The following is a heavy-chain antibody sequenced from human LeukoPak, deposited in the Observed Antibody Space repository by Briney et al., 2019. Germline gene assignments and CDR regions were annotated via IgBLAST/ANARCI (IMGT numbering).Heavy chain of an antibody. V-gene: IGHV1-2*02. CDR3: ARPGTLGYSGNYYYFDY. D-gene: IGHD1-26*01. J-gene: IGHJ4*02. CDR2: INPNSGGT. Sequence: ASVKVSCKAAGYTFNGYYIHWVRQAPGQGLEWMGWINPNSGGTNYEQKFQRRVTMTRDTSISTAYMELSRLRSDDTAVYSCARPGTLGYSGNYYYFDYWGQGTLVTVSS. CDR1: GYTFNGYY.